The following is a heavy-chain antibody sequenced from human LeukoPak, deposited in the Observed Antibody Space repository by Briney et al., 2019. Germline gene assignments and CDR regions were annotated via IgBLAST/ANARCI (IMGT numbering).Heavy chain of an antibody. Sequence: SETLSLTCTVSGYSIRSDYYWGWIRQSPGKGLEWIGSIYHSGTIYYNPSLKSRVTISVDTSKNQFSLKLSSVTAADTAVYYCARPRVLWFGPYFDYWGQGTLVTVSS. V-gene: IGHV4-38-2*02. CDR1: GYSIRSDYY. CDR3: ARPRVLWFGPYFDY. CDR2: IYHSGTI. J-gene: IGHJ4*02. D-gene: IGHD3-10*01.